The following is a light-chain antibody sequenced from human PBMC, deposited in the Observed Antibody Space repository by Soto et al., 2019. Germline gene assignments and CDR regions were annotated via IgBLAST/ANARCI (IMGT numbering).Light chain of an antibody. CDR2: GAS. Sequence: EIVLTQSPATLSVSPGEGSTLSCRASQSVNNDFLAWYQQKPGQAPRLLIYGASTRATDVPDRFSGSGSGADFTLTISRLEPEDFAVYYCQQYGSSPPRTFGQGTKVDIK. V-gene: IGKV3-20*01. CDR1: QSVNNDF. J-gene: IGKJ1*01. CDR3: QQYGSSPPRT.